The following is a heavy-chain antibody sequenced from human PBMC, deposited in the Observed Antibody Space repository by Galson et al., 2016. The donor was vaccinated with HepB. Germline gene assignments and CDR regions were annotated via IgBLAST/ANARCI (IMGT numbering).Heavy chain of an antibody. CDR1: GFTFSDHY. D-gene: IGHD2-2*01. V-gene: IGHV3-72*01. Sequence: SLRLSCAASGFTFSDHYMDWVRQAPGKGLEWVGRTRNKANSYATEYAASVKGRLTISRDDSKNSLYLQMNSLKIEDTAVYYCARVGYCSSTTCRQAYDYWGKGTLVTVSS. CDR3: ARVGYCSSTTCRQAYDY. J-gene: IGHJ4*02. CDR2: TRNKANSYAT.